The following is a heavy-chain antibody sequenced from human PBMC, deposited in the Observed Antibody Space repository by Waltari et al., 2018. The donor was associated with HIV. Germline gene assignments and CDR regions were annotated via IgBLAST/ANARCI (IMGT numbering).Heavy chain of an antibody. V-gene: IGHV3-30-3*01. Sequence: VQLVESGGGVVQPGRSLRLSCAASGFTFSSFAMHWVRPAPGKGLEWVAVISYDGSNKNYADTVKGRVTISRDNSKNTLYLQMNRLRAEDTAVYYCARAAYYYGSSGYFDYWGQGTLVTVSS. CDR3: ARAAYYYGSSGYFDY. D-gene: IGHD3-22*01. CDR2: ISYDGSNK. CDR1: GFTFSSFA. J-gene: IGHJ4*02.